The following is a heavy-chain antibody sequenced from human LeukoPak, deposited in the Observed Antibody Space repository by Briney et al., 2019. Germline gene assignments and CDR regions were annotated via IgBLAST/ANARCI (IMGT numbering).Heavy chain of an antibody. CDR3: ARALVGKNRPSDYYYYMDV. CDR1: GGTFSSYA. J-gene: IGHJ6*03. Sequence: SVKVSCKSSGGTFSSYAISWVRQAPGQGLEWMRGIIPIFGTANYAQKFQGRVTITTDESTSTAYMELSSLRSEDTAVYYCARALVGKNRPSDYYYYMDVWGKGTTVTVSS. V-gene: IGHV1-69*05. CDR2: IIPIFGTA. D-gene: IGHD1-14*01.